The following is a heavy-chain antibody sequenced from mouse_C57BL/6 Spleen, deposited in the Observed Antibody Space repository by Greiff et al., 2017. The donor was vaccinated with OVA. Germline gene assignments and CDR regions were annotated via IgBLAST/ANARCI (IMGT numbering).Heavy chain of an antibody. CDR3: ARGELGHDY. CDR2: ISYDGSN. D-gene: IGHD4-1*01. Sequence: EVQLVESGPGLVKPSQSLSLTCSVTGYSITSGYYWNWIRQFPGNKLEWMGYISYDGSNNYNPSLKNRISITRDTSKNQFSLKLNSVTTEDTATYYCARGELGHDYWGQGTTLTVSS. V-gene: IGHV3-6*01. J-gene: IGHJ2*01. CDR1: GYSITSGYY.